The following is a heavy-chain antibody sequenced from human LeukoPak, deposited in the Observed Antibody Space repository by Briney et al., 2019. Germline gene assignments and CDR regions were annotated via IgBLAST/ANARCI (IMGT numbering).Heavy chain of an antibody. CDR2: INHLTGGT. CDR3: ATVDGCQDIVVVTAAVLFDY. V-gene: IGHV1-2*02. D-gene: IGHD2-2*01. CDR1: GYTFSDYY. J-gene: IGHJ4*02. Sequence: AAVKVSCKASGYTFSDYYMHWLRQAPGHGLEWMGGINHLTGGTNYTQTFKGRVTMTRDTSISTAYLELRRFITGDTAAYYCATVDGCQDIVVVTAAVLFDYWGQGTLVTVSS.